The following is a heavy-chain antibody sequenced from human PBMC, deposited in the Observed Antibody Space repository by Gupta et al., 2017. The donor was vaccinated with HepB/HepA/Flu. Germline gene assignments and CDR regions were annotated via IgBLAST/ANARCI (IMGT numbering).Heavy chain of an antibody. D-gene: IGHD4-11*01. J-gene: IGHJ6*02. Sequence: QVQLVQSGAEVREPGASVKVSCKAPGSTITNYGFTWVRQGPGQGLEYMGWIRGYKGDTNYAQKVQGRFTMTRYTSTSTVYMEMTRLRSDDTAVYYCARGGLQYKEGMDVGGQGTTVTVSS. CDR3: ARGGLQYKEGMDV. CDR2: IRGYKGDT. V-gene: IGHV1-18*01. CDR1: GSTITNYG.